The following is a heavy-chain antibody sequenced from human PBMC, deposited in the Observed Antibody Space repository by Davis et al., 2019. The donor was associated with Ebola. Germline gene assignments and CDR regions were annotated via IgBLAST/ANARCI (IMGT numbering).Heavy chain of an antibody. Sequence: PGGSLRLSCAASGFTFSSYWMHWVRQAPGKGLVWVSRITSDGSSTDYADSVKGRFTISRDNAKNSLYLQMNSLRAEDTAVYYCAKSTIMDVWGQGTTVTVSS. CDR3: AKSTIMDV. V-gene: IGHV3-74*01. CDR2: ITSDGSST. J-gene: IGHJ6*02. D-gene: IGHD3-3*01. CDR1: GFTFSSYW.